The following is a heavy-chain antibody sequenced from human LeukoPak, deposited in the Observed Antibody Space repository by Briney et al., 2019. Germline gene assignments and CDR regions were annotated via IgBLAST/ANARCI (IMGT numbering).Heavy chain of an antibody. CDR2: IYPGDSDT. V-gene: IGHV5-51*01. J-gene: IGHJ6*03. D-gene: IGHD4-17*01. CDR3: ARAPPTGYYYYYMDV. CDR1: GYSFTSYW. Sequence: GESLKISCKGSGYSFTSYWIGWVRQMPGKGLEWMGIIYPGDSDTRYSPSFPGQVTISVDKSISTAYLQWSSLKASDTAMYYCARAPPTGYYYYYMDVWGKGTTVTVSS.